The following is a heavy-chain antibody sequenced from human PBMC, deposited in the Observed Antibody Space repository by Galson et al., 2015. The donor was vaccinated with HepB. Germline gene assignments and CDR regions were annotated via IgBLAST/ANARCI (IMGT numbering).Heavy chain of an antibody. J-gene: IGHJ4*02. V-gene: IGHV3-15*01. CDR3: TTGRRGYCSGGSCGRNAYYFDY. D-gene: IGHD2-15*01. CDR2: IKSKTDGGTT. CDR1: GFTFSNAW. Sequence: SLRLSCAASGFTFSNAWMSWVRQAPGKGLEWVGRIKSKTDGGTTDYAAPVKGRFTISRDDSKNTLYLQMNSLKTEDTAVYYCTTGRRGYCSGGSCGRNAYYFDYWGQGTLVTVSS.